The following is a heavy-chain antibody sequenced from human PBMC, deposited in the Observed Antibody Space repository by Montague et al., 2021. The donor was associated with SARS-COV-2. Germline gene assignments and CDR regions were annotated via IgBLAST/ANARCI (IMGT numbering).Heavy chain of an antibody. CDR3: ARYYERSLDV. V-gene: IGHV4-59*08. Sequence: SETLSLTCTVSGDSITDDDWSWIRQPPGKGLEWIVNIFKNGKTDXNPSLRSRAITSVDTSKSQFSLKVTSVTAADTAVYYCARYYERSLDVWGQGTTVTVSS. CDR2: IFKNGKT. CDR1: GDSITDDD. D-gene: IGHD3-22*01. J-gene: IGHJ6*02.